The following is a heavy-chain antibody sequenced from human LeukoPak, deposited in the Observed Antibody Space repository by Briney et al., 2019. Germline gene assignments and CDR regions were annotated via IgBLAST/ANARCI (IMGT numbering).Heavy chain of an antibody. CDR2: ISWNSGSI. CDR1: GFTFDDYA. CDR3: AKSSGDYFDY. D-gene: IGHD3-10*01. Sequence: GGSLRLSCAASGFTFDDYAMPWVRQAPGKGLEWVSGISWNSGSIGYADSVKGRFTISRDNAKNSLYLQMNSLRAGDTAVYYCAKSSGDYFDYWGQGTLVTVSS. V-gene: IGHV3-9*01. J-gene: IGHJ4*02.